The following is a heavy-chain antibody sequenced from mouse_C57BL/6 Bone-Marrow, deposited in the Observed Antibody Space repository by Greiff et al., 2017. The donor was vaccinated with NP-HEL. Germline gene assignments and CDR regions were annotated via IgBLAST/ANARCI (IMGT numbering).Heavy chain of an antibody. Sequence: EVQGVESGPVLVKPGPAVKISCKASGFTFTDYYMHWVKQSHGKSLEWIGLVYPYNGGTSYNQKFKGKATLTVDTSSSTAYMELNSLTSGDSAVYYCAREGTTVVFYWYFDVWGTGTTVTVSS. CDR2: VYPYNGGT. V-gene: IGHV1-36*01. CDR3: AREGTTVVFYWYFDV. D-gene: IGHD1-1*01. J-gene: IGHJ1*03. CDR1: GFTFTDYY.